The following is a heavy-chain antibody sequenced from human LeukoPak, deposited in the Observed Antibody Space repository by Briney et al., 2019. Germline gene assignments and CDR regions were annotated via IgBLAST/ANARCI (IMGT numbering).Heavy chain of an antibody. CDR2: ISYDGSNK. CDR1: GFTFSSYG. CDR3: ARSITMVRGTLDY. Sequence: GGSLRLSCAASGFTFSSYGMHWVRQAPGKGLEWVAVISYDGSNKYYADPVKGRFTISRDNSKNTLYLQMNSLRAEDTAVYYCARSITMVRGTLDYWGQGTLVTVSS. J-gene: IGHJ4*02. D-gene: IGHD3-10*01. V-gene: IGHV3-30*03.